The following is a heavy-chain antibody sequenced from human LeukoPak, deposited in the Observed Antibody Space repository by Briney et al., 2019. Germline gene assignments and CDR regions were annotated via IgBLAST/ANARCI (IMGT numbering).Heavy chain of an antibody. CDR2: IIPNSGGT. CDR3: ARDGYYYDSSGYYLDY. J-gene: IGHJ4*02. V-gene: IGHV1-2*02. D-gene: IGHD3-22*01. CDR1: GYTFTGYY. Sequence: ASVKVSCKASGYTFTGYYMHWVRQAPGQGLEWMGWIIPNSGGTNYAQKFQGRVTMTRDTSISTAYMELSRLRSDDTAVYYCARDGYYYDSSGYYLDYWGQGTLVTVSS.